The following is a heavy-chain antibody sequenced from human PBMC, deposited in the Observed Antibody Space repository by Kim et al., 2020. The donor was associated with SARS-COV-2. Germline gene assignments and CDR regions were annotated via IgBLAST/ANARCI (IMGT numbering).Heavy chain of an antibody. CDR3: ARGPGMAAAGYYYFDY. D-gene: IGHD6-13*01. J-gene: IGHJ4*02. Sequence: LRSRVTITADTSNNQFSLKLSSVTSADTAVYYCARGPGMAAAGYYYFDYWGQGTLVTVSS. V-gene: IGHV4-34*01.